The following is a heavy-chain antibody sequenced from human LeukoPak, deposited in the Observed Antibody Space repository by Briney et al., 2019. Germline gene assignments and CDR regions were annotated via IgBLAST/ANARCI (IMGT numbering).Heavy chain of an antibody. V-gene: IGHV4-34*01. D-gene: IGHD3-22*01. Sequence: SDTLSLTCAVYGVSFSGYYWNWIRQPPGKGLEWIGEINDSGSTNYNPSLKNRVTISVDTSKNQFSLNLSSVTAADTAVYFCARGSYDSSGYFYFWGQGTLVTVSS. CDR3: ARGSYDSSGYFYF. J-gene: IGHJ4*02. CDR2: INDSGST. CDR1: GVSFSGYY.